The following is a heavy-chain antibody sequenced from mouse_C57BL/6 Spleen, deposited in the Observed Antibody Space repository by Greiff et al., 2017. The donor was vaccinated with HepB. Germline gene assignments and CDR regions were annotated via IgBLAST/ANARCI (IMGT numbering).Heavy chain of an antibody. CDR1: GYAFSSSW. J-gene: IGHJ4*01. Sequence: QVQLQQSGPELVKPGASVKISCKASGYAFSSSWMNWVKQRPGKGLEWIGRIYPGDGDTNYNGKFKGKATLTADKSSSTAYMQLSSLTSEDSAVYFCARLEGDLYAMDYWGQGTSVTVSS. CDR3: ARLEGDLYAMDY. D-gene: IGHD3-3*01. V-gene: IGHV1-82*01. CDR2: IYPGDGDT.